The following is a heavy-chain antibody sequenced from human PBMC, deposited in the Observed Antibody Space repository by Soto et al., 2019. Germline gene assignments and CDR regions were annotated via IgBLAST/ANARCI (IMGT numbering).Heavy chain of an antibody. CDR1: GFTFSSYD. J-gene: IGHJ4*02. CDR3: AKLVDKSVDDY. Sequence: GPLRLSCAASGFTFSSYDMHWVRQAPGKGLEWVAVISYDGSNIYYADSVKGRFTISRDNSKNTLYLQMNSLRAEDTAVYFCAKLVDKSVDDYWGQGTLVTVSS. CDR2: ISYDGSNI. D-gene: IGHD2-21*01. V-gene: IGHV3-30*18.